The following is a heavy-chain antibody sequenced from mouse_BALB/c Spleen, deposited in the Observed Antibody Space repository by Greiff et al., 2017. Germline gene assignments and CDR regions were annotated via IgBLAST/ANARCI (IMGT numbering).Heavy chain of an antibody. J-gene: IGHJ4*01. Sequence: VQLVESGPGLVAPSQSLSITCTVSGFSLTSYGVHWVRQPPGKGLEWLGVIWAGGSTNYNSALMSRLSISKDNSKSQVFLKMNSLQTDDTAMYYCARGSSELPYAMDYWGQGTSVTVSS. CDR1: GFSLTSYG. D-gene: IGHD1-1*01. V-gene: IGHV2-9*02. CDR2: IWAGGST. CDR3: ARGSSELPYAMDY.